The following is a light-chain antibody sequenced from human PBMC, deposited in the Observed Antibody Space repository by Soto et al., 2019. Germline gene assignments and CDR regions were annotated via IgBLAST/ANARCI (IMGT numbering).Light chain of an antibody. CDR2: DTF. CDR1: QSVNNNY. V-gene: IGKV3-20*01. CDR3: QQYNNWPPIT. J-gene: IGKJ5*01. Sequence: EIVLTQSPGTLSLSPVEGATLSGRASQSVNNNYLAWYQQKPGQAPTVLIFDTFRRATGVPDRFSGSGSGTDFTLTISRLEPEDFAVYYCQQYNNWPPITVGQGTRLEIK.